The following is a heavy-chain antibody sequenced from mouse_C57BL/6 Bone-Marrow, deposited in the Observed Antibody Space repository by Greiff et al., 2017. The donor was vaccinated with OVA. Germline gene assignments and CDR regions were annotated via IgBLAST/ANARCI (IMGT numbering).Heavy chain of an antibody. CDR3: TRPLYYYGSSFYAMDY. V-gene: IGHV6-6*01. CDR1: GFTFSDAW. Sequence: EVQLQESGGGLVQPGGSMKLSCAASGFTFSDAWMDWVRQSPEKGLEWVAEIRNKANNHATYYAESVKGRFTISRDDSKSSVYLQMNSLRAEDTGIYYCTRPLYYYGSSFYAMDYWGQGTSVTVSS. D-gene: IGHD1-1*01. CDR2: IRNKANNHAT. J-gene: IGHJ4*01.